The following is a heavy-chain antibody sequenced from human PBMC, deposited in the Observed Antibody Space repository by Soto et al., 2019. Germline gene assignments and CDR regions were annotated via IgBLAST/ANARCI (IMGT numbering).Heavy chain of an antibody. CDR3: AAEVGFGPLFDY. CDR2: IYYSGST. J-gene: IGHJ4*02. Sequence: QVQLQESGPGLVKPSQTLSLTCTVSGGSISSGGYYWSWIRQLPGKGLDYIGYIYYSGSTYYNPSPKGRVTISVDTSKNQFSLRLSSVTAADTAVYYCAAEVGFGPLFDYWGQGTLVTVSS. V-gene: IGHV4-31*03. CDR1: GGSISSGGYY. D-gene: IGHD3-3*01.